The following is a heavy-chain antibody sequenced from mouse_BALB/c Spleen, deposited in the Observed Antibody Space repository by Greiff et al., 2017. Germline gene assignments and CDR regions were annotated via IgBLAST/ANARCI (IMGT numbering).Heavy chain of an antibody. D-gene: IGHD2-4*01. J-gene: IGHJ4*01. Sequence: EVQLQESGPGLVKPSQSLSLTCTVTGYSITSDYAWNWIRQFPGNKLEWMGYISYSGSTSYNPSLKSRISITRDTSKNQFFLQLNSVTTEDTATYYCARKGLRGMDYWGQGTSVTVSS. CDR2: ISYSGST. V-gene: IGHV3-2*02. CDR1: GYSITSDYA. CDR3: ARKGLRGMDY.